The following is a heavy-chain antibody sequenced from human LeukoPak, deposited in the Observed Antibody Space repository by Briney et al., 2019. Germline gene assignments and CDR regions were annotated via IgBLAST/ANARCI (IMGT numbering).Heavy chain of an antibody. Sequence: ASVKVSFMASGYTFTTCGISWVRQAPGQGLEWMGWISPYNGYTDYAQKLQGRVTMTTDTSTSTAYMELRSLRSADTAVYYCARGRELSRWAYCGGDCYSDYWGQGTLVTVSS. V-gene: IGHV1-18*01. CDR3: ARGRELSRWAYCGGDCYSDY. J-gene: IGHJ4*02. D-gene: IGHD2-21*02. CDR1: GYTFTTCG. CDR2: ISPYNGYT.